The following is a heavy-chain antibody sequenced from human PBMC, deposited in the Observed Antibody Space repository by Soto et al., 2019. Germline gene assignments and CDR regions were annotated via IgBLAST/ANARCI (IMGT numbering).Heavy chain of an antibody. J-gene: IGHJ6*02. V-gene: IGHV1-18*01. CDR2: ISGYNGNT. CDR3: ATSGGHHFGMDV. Sequence: AXSVKVSCKASSFILTSYGINWVRQAPGQGLEWMGWISGYNGNTKYGQKFQDRVTLTADTSTATAFMEVRSLRGDDSAVYYCATSGGHHFGMDVWGQGTTVTVSS. CDR1: SFILTSYG. D-gene: IGHD2-8*02.